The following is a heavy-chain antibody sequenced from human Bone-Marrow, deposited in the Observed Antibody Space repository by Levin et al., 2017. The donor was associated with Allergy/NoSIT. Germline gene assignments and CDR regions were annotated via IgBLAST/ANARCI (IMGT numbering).Heavy chain of an antibody. V-gene: IGHV3-23*01. CDR3: AKNPLSGWYTDGYFDY. D-gene: IGHD6-19*01. J-gene: IGHJ4*02. CDR2: ISGSGGHT. CDR1: GFTFSSYA. Sequence: GESLKISCAASGFTFSSYAMSWVRQAPGKGLESVSTISGSGGHTYYADSVEGRFTILRDNSKNTLFLQMNSLRAEDTAIYYCAKNPLSGWYTDGYFDYWGQGTPVTVSS.